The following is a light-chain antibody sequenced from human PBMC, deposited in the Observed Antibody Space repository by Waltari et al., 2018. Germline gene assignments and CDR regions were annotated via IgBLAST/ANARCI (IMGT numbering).Light chain of an antibody. CDR1: QSVSSSY. CDR2: GAS. CDR3: QQYGSSPFT. J-gene: IGKJ3*01. Sequence: EIVLTQSPGTLSLSPGERATLSCRASQSVSSSYLAWDQQKPGQAPSLLIDGASNRATGIPDRFSGSVSGTDFTLTISRLEPEDFAVYYCQQYGSSPFTFGPGTKVDIK. V-gene: IGKV3-20*01.